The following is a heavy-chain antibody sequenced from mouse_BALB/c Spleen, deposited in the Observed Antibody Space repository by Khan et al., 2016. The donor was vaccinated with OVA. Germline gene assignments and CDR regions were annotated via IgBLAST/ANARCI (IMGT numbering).Heavy chain of an antibody. Sequence: EVQLQESGPGLVKPSQSLSLTCSVTGYSITSGYFWNWIRQFPGNKLEWMGYIRYDGNSNYNPSLKTRISITRDTAKNQFFLKLNSVTPEDTATYYWARGGSSGPAWFAYWGQGTLVTVSA. CDR2: IRYDGNS. J-gene: IGHJ3*01. D-gene: IGHD3-1*01. CDR1: GYSITSGYF. CDR3: ARGGSSGPAWFAY. V-gene: IGHV3-6*02.